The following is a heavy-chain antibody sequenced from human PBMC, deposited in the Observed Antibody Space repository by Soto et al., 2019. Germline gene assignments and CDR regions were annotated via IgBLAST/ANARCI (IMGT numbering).Heavy chain of an antibody. CDR3: ARFGGVVVVAATPDGVHYGMDV. D-gene: IGHD2-15*01. CDR1: GYTFTSYG. Sequence: ASVKVSCKASGYTFTSYGISWVRQAPGQGLEWMGWISAYNGNTNYAQKLQGRVTMTTDTSTSTAYMELRSLRSDDTAVYYCARFGGVVVVAATPDGVHYGMDVWGQGTTVTVSS. J-gene: IGHJ6*02. V-gene: IGHV1-18*01. CDR2: ISAYNGNT.